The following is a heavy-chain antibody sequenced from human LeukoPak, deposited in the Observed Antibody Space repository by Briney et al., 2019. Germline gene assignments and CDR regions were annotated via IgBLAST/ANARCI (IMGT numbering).Heavy chain of an antibody. J-gene: IGHJ3*02. CDR2: MNPNSGNT. Sequence: ASVKVSCKASGYTFTSYDINWVRQATGQELEWMGRMNPNSGNTGYAQKFQGRVTMTRNTSISTAYMELSSLRSEDTAVYYCARGWSYYYDSGSYAHAFDIWGQGTMVTVSS. CDR1: GYTFTSYD. D-gene: IGHD3-10*01. CDR3: ARGWSYYYDSGSYAHAFDI. V-gene: IGHV1-8*01.